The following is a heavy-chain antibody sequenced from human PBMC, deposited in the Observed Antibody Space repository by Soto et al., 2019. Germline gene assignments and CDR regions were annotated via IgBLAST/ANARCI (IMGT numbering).Heavy chain of an antibody. CDR2: INSDGSGT. CDR1: GFTFSSYW. V-gene: IGHV3-74*01. J-gene: IGHJ4*02. CDR3: ARGGPSYYYDSSGHRAKLDF. D-gene: IGHD3-22*01. Sequence: GGSLRLSCAASGFTFSSYWMHWVRQAPGQGLVWVSRINSDGSGTAYADSVKGRFTISRDNAKNTVFLQMNSLRVEDTAVYYCARGGPSYYYDSSGHRAKLDFWGQGSLVTVSS.